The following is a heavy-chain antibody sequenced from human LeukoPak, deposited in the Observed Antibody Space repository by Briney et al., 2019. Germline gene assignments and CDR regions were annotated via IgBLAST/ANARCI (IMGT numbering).Heavy chain of an antibody. CDR3: AKLSDYYGSGSYYKAPNYGMDV. D-gene: IGHD3-10*01. Sequence: PGGSLRLSCAASGFIFNDYSMHWVRQVPGKGLEWVSGITWDSTGVGYADSVKGRFAMSRDNSKNTLYLQMNSLRAEDTAVYYCAKLSDYYGSGSYYKAPNYGMDVWGQGTTVTVSS. CDR2: ITWDSTGV. CDR1: GFIFNDYS. J-gene: IGHJ6*02. V-gene: IGHV3-9*01.